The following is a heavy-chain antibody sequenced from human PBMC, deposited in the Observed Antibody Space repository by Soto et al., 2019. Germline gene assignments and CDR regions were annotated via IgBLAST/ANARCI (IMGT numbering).Heavy chain of an antibody. Sequence: QVQLVESGGGVVQPGRSLRLSCAASGFIFSNYGMHWVRQAPGKGLEWVALIWYDGSTEYYTDSVKGRFTISRDNSKNTLYLKMYSLKAKDRAVYSCALVFDCSKTKCRAFDAFTTWAQGTMVPASS. V-gene: IGHV3-33*01. D-gene: IGHD2-2*01. CDR2: IWYDGSTE. J-gene: IGHJ3*02. CDR3: ALVFDCSKTKCRAFDAFTT. CDR1: GFIFSNYG.